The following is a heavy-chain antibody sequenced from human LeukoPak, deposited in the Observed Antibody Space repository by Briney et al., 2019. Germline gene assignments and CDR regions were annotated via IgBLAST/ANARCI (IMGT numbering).Heavy chain of an antibody. CDR2: FYSGGST. V-gene: IGHV3-66*01. CDR1: GFTVSSNY. D-gene: IGHD2-21*01. J-gene: IGHJ4*02. CDR3: ARGYGHYYCGGDCYSPQLYFDY. Sequence: GGSLRLSCAASGFTVSSNYMSWVRQAPGKGLEWVSVFYSGGSTYYADSVKGRFTISRDNSKNTLYLQMGSLRAEDMAVYYCARGYGHYYCGGDCYSPQLYFDYWGQGTLVTVSS.